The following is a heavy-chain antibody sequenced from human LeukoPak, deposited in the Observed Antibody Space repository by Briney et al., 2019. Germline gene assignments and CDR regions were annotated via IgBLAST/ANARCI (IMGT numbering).Heavy chain of an antibody. J-gene: IGHJ6*03. V-gene: IGHV4-34*01. CDR1: GGSFSGYF. CDR3: ARGLRDGYTLGYYMDV. D-gene: IGHD5-24*01. CDR2: INHSRSS. Sequence: SETLSLTCAVYGGSFSGYFWSWIRQPPGKGLEWIGEINHSRSSNYNPSLKSRVTISVDTSKNQFSLKLSSVAAADTAVYYCARGLRDGYTLGYYMDVWGKGTTVTVSS.